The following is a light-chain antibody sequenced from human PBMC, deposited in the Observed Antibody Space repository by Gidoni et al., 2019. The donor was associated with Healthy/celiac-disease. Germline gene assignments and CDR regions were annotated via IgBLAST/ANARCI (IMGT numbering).Light chain of an antibody. V-gene: IGLV2-8*01. CDR2: AVS. J-gene: IGLJ2*01. Sequence: QSALPQPPSASGSPGQSVTISCTGTSSDVGGDNYVSWYQHHPGKAPKLMIYAVSKRPSGVPDRFSGSKSGNTASLTVSGLQAEDEADYYCSSYAGSNNVVFGGGTKLTVL. CDR3: SSYAGSNNVV. CDR1: SSDVGGDNY.